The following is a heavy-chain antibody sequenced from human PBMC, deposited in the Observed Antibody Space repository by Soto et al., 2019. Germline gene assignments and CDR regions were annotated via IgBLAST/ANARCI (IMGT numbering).Heavy chain of an antibody. CDR3: ARNWGPYDAVNI. V-gene: IGHV3-48*03. D-gene: IGHD3-16*01. Sequence: WGSLRLSCAASGFTFSSYEMYWVRQAPGKGLEWVSYISNSGNTIYSADSVKGRFAISRDNAKSSPYLQMNSLRAEDTAPYYCARNWGPYDAVNIWGQGTMVTVSS. CDR1: GFTFSSYE. CDR2: ISNSGNTI. J-gene: IGHJ3*02.